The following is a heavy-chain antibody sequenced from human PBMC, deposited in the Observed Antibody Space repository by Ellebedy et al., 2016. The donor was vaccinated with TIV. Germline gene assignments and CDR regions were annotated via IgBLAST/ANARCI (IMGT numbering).Heavy chain of an antibody. CDR2: ISYTGST. J-gene: IGHJ4*02. CDR1: GGSMSTNY. CDR3: AAEVTMVRGPIVH. Sequence: SETLSLTXTVSGGSMSTNYWSWIRQPPGKGLEWIGYISYTGSTNYSPSLNSRVTISVDTSKNQFSLKLTSVTAADTAVYYCAAEVTMVRGPIVHWGQGTLVTVSS. D-gene: IGHD3-10*01. V-gene: IGHV4-59*01.